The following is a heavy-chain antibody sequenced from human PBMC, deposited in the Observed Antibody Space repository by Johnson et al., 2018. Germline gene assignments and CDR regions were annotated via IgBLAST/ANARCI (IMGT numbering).Heavy chain of an antibody. CDR2: INPRDAST. Sequence: QVQLVESGAEVKKPGASMRLSCKASGYTFTNFYIHWVRQAPGQGLEWMGIINPRDASTNYAPTFKGRVSVTRDTSTSTVYMDLSSLKSGDTAMYFCARGLGGYCSTTSFFAPLVFWGQGSLVTVSS. J-gene: IGHJ4*02. V-gene: IGHV1-46*01. CDR1: GYTFTNFY. CDR3: ARGLGGYCSTTSFFAPLVF. D-gene: IGHD2-2*01.